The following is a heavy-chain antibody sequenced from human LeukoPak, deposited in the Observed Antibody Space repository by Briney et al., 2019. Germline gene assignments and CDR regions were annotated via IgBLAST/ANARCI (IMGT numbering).Heavy chain of an antibody. CDR2: IYYSGST. D-gene: IGHD3-22*01. Sequence: SETLSLTCTVSGGSISSGGYYWSWIRQHPGKGLEWIGYIYYSGSTYYNPSLKSRVTISVDTSKNQFSLKLSSVTAADTAVYYCASSSGYYAEYFQHWGQGTLVTVSS. J-gene: IGHJ1*01. CDR3: ASSSGYYAEYFQH. V-gene: IGHV4-31*03. CDR1: GGSISSGGYY.